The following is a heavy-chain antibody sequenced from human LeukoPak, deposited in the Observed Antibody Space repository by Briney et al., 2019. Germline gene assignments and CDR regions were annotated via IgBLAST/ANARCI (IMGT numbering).Heavy chain of an antibody. CDR1: GFTFDNYA. J-gene: IGHJ4*02. D-gene: IGHD3-10*01. CDR2: ISWNSGSI. Sequence: GGSLRLSCAASGFTFDNYAMHWVREAPGKGLEWVSGISWNSGSIGYADSVKGRFTISRDNAKNSLYVHMTSLRAEDTALYYCARGAGGSGSYNNNFDYWGQGTLVTVSS. CDR3: ARGAGGSGSYNNNFDY. V-gene: IGHV3-9*01.